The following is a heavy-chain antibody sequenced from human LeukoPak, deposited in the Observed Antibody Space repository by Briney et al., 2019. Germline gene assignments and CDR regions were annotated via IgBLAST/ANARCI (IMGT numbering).Heavy chain of an antibody. V-gene: IGHV3-21*01. D-gene: IGHD2-15*01. CDR3: ARAGRSGYFQH. CDR2: ISSSSSYI. J-gene: IGHJ1*01. Sequence: PGGSLRLSCAASGFTFSSYSMNWVRQAPGKGLEWVSSISSSSSYIYYADSVKGRFTISRDNAKNSLYLQINSLRAEDTAVYYCARAGRSGYFQHWGQGTLVTVSS. CDR1: GFTFSSYS.